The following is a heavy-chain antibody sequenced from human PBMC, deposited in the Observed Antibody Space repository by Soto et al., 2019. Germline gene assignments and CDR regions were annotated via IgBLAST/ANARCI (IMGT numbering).Heavy chain of an antibody. V-gene: IGHV3-53*01. D-gene: IGHD6-13*01. CDR2: IYSGGST. Sequence: PGGSLRLSCAASGFTVSSNYMSWVRQAPGKGLEWVSVIYSGGSTYYADSVKGRFTISRDNSKNTLYLQMNSLRAEDTAVYYCARAWVSSWSFDYWGQGTLVTVS. J-gene: IGHJ4*02. CDR3: ARAWVSSWSFDY. CDR1: GFTVSSNY.